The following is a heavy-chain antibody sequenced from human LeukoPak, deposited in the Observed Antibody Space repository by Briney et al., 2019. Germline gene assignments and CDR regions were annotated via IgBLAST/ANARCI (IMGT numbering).Heavy chain of an antibody. Sequence: SSETLSLTCTVSGGSISSYYWSWIRQPPGKGLEWIGYIYYSGSTNYNPSLKSRVTISVDTSKNQFSLKLSSVTAADTAVYYCARGPGLIAAASGFLDYWGQGTLVTVSS. CDR2: IYYSGST. D-gene: IGHD6-13*01. J-gene: IGHJ4*02. V-gene: IGHV4-59*01. CDR3: ARGPGLIAAASGFLDY. CDR1: GGSISSYY.